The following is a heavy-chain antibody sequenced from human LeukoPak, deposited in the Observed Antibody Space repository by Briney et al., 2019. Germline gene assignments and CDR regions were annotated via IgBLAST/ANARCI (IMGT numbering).Heavy chain of an antibody. CDR3: AKTPPPYYFDY. Sequence: PGGSLRLSCTASGFTFSSYAMSWVRQAPGKGLEWVSAMSGSRESTYYADSVKGRFTISRDNSKNTLYLQMNRLRAEDTAVYYCAKTPPPYYFDYWGQATLVTVPS. J-gene: IGHJ4*02. D-gene: IGHD2-15*01. CDR2: MSGSREST. CDR1: GFTFSSYA. V-gene: IGHV3-23*01.